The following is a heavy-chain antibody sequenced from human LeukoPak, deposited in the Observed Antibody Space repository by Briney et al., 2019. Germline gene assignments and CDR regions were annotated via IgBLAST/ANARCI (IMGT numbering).Heavy chain of an antibody. V-gene: IGHV1-69*04. CDR2: TIPIFGIA. CDR3: ARDGAFSSSSWYYFDY. J-gene: IGHJ4*02. CDR1: GGTFSSYA. D-gene: IGHD6-13*01. Sequence: ASVKVSCKASGGTFSSYAISWVRQAPGQGLEWMGRTIPIFGIANYAQKFQGRVTITADKSTSTAYMELSSLRSEDTAVYYCARDGAFSSSSWYYFDYWGQGTLVTVSS.